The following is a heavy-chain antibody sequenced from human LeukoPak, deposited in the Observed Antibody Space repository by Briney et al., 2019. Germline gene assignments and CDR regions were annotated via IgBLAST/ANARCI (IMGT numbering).Heavy chain of an antibody. CDR3: TTIRGFCSGRSCLGY. CDR2: IKSKIDGGTT. J-gene: IGHJ4*02. Sequence: GGSLRLSCAVSGFTFSHAWMSWVRQAPGKGLEWVGRIKSKIDGGTTDYGAPVKGRFTISREESKNTLYLQMNSLKSEDTAVYYCTTIRGFCSGRSCLGYWGQGTLVTVSS. CDR1: GFTFSHAW. D-gene: IGHD2-15*01. V-gene: IGHV3-15*01.